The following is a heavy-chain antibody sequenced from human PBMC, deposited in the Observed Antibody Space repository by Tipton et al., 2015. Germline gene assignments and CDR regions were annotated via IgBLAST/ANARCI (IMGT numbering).Heavy chain of an antibody. CDR3: AGDRRHSSSSQAFDI. D-gene: IGHD6-6*01. CDR1: GASIDSYY. V-gene: IGHV4-59*01. Sequence: TLSLTCTVSGASIDSYYWSWIRQPPGRGLEWIGYIYYSGSTNYNPSLKSRVTMSVEMSKNQFSLKLSSVTAADTAVYYCAGDRRHSSSSQAFDIWGQGTMVTVSS. CDR2: IYYSGST. J-gene: IGHJ3*02.